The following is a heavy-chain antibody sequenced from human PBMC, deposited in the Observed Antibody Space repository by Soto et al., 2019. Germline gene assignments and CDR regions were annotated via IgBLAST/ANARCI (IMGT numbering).Heavy chain of an antibody. CDR1: GGSISSYY. Sequence: PSETLSLTCTVSGGSISSYYWSWIRQPPGKGLEWIGYIYYSGSTNYNPSLKSRVTISVDTSKNQLSLKLSSVTAADTAVYYCARRKTRYSSSWYYDYWGQGTLVTVSS. CDR2: IYYSGST. CDR3: ARRKTRYSSSWYYDY. V-gene: IGHV4-59*01. D-gene: IGHD6-13*01. J-gene: IGHJ4*02.